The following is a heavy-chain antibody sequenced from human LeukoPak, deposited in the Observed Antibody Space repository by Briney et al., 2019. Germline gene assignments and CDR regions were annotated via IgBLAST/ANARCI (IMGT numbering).Heavy chain of an antibody. D-gene: IGHD5-12*01. J-gene: IGHJ6*02. CDR1: GYTFTSYY. CDR3: ARTNVDIVATYGMDV. Sequence: GASVKVSCKASGYTFTSYYMHWVRQAPGQGLEWMGIINPSGGSTSYAQKFQGRVTMTRDTSTSTVYMELSSLRSEDTAVYYCARTNVDIVATYGMDVWGQGTTVTVSS. CDR2: INPSGGST. V-gene: IGHV1-46*01.